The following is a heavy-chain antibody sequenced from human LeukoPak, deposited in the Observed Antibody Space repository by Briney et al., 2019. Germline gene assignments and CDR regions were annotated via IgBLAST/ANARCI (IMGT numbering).Heavy chain of an antibody. D-gene: IGHD3-22*01. CDR1: GGSISSSSYY. J-gene: IGHJ4*02. Sequence: LSLTCTVSGGSISSSSYYWGWIRQPPGKGLEWVSYISSSGSTIYYADSVKGRFTISRDNAKNSLYLQMNSLRADDTAVYYCATGEHYYDSSGYYFYYFDYWGQGTLVTVSS. CDR2: ISSSGSTI. CDR3: ATGEHYYDSSGYYFYYFDY. V-gene: IGHV3-11*04.